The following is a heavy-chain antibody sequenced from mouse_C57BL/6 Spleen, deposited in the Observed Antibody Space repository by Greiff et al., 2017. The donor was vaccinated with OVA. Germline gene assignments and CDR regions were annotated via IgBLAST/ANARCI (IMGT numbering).Heavy chain of an antibody. CDR1: GYTFTSYW. Sequence: VQLQQSGAELVKPGASVKMSCKASGYTFTSYWITWVKQRPGQGLEWIGDIYPGSGSTNYDEKFKSKATLTVDTSSSTAYMQLSSLTSEDSAVYYCARYSGDSWFAYWGQGTLVTVSA. CDR2: IYPGSGST. V-gene: IGHV1-55*01. D-gene: IGHD2-12*01. CDR3: ARYSGDSWFAY. J-gene: IGHJ3*01.